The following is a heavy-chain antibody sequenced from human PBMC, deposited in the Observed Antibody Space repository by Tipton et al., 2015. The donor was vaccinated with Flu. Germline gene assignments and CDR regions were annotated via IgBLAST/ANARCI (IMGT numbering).Heavy chain of an antibody. CDR2: IYTSGST. CDR1: GGSISSYY. D-gene: IGHD2-15*01. J-gene: IGHJ6*04. Sequence: QVQLVQSGAEVKPSETLSLTCTVSGGSISSYYWSWIRQPPGKGLEWIGYIYTSGSTNYNPSLKSRVTMSVDTPKNQFSLKLSSVTAADTAVYYCARAGSGYCSGGSCGLLDVWGKGTTVTVSS. V-gene: IGHV4-4*08. CDR3: ARAGSGYCSGGSCGLLDV.